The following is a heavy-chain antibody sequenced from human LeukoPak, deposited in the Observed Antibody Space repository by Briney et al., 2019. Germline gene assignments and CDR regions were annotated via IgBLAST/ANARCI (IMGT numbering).Heavy chain of an antibody. CDR3: ARDLYYYAPPHWFDP. V-gene: IGHV3-21*04. CDR1: GFTFSHYS. D-gene: IGHD3-10*01. CDR2: ISSSSSYI. J-gene: IGHJ5*02. Sequence: GGSLRLSCAASGFTFSHYSVNWVRQAPGKGLKWVSSISSSSSYIYYADSVKGRFTISRDNAKNSLYLQMNSLRAEDTAVYYCARDLYYYAPPHWFDPWGQGTLVTVSS.